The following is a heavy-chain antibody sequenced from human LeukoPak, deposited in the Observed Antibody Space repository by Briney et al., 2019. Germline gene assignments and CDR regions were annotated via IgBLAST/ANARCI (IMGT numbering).Heavy chain of an antibody. CDR2: IYHSGST. Sequence: SQTLSLTCAVSGVSISSGGYSWSWIRQPPGKGLEWIGYIYHSGSTYYNPSLKSRVTISVDTSKNQFSLKLSSVTAADTAVYYCARVVRYYGSGTQFDPWGQGTLVTVSS. V-gene: IGHV4-30-2*01. J-gene: IGHJ5*02. D-gene: IGHD3-10*01. CDR1: GVSISSGGYS. CDR3: ARVVRYYGSGTQFDP.